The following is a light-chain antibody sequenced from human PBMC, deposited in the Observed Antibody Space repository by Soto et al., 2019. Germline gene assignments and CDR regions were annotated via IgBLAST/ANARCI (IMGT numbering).Light chain of an antibody. CDR3: CSYAGSSTLV. V-gene: IGLV2-23*01. CDR2: ESS. J-gene: IGLJ2*01. Sequence: QSALTQPASVSGSPGQSITMSCTGTSSDVGSYNLVSWYQQHPGKAPKLMIYESSKRPSGVSNRFSGSKSGNTASLTISGRQAEDEADYYCCSYAGSSTLVFGGGTKLTVL. CDR1: SSDVGSYNL.